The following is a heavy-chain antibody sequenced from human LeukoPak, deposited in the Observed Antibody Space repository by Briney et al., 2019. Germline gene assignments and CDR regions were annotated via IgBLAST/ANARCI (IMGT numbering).Heavy chain of an antibody. CDR2: ISAYNGNT. J-gene: IGHJ4*02. V-gene: IGHV1-18*01. CDR3: ATDDRSKSSSCLDY. Sequence: ASVKVSCKASGYTFTSYGISWVRQAPGQGLEWMGWISAYNGNTNYAQKLQGRVTMTTDTSTSTAYMELRSLRSDDTAVYYCATDDRSKSSSCLDYWGQGTLVTVSS. CDR1: GYTFTSYG. D-gene: IGHD6-13*01.